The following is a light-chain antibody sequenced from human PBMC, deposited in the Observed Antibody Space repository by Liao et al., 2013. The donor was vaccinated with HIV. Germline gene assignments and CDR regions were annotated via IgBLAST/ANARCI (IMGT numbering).Light chain of an antibody. CDR3: QAWDSSTAGVV. V-gene: IGLV3-21*01. CDR2: YDS. Sequence: SYVLTQPPSVSVAPGKTATITCGGDNIGTKSVHWYQQKPGQAPLVVIYYDSDRPSGIPERFSGSNSGNTATLTISGVEAGDEADYYCQAWDSSTAGVVFGGGTKLTVL. J-gene: IGLJ2*01. CDR1: NIGTKS.